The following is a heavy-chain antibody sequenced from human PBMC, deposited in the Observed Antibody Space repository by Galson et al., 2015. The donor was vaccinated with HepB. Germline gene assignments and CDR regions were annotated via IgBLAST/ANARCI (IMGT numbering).Heavy chain of an antibody. CDR2: INTGNGNT. D-gene: IGHD6-19*01. CDR3: ARGYGSGWNYYYGMDV. Sequence: SVKVSCKASGYTFTSYAIHWVRQAPGQRLECMGWINTGNGNTKYSQRFQGRVTITRDTSASTAYMDLSSLTSEDTAPYYCARGYGSGWNYYYGMDVWGQGTTVTVSS. J-gene: IGHJ6*02. CDR1: GYTFTSYA. V-gene: IGHV1-3*04.